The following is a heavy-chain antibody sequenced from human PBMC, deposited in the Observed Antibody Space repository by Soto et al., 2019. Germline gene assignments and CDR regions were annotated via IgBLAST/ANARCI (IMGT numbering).Heavy chain of an antibody. J-gene: IGHJ5*02. V-gene: IGHV1-8*01. Sequence: QVQLVQSGAEVKKPGASVKVSCKASGYTFTSYDINWVRQATGQGLEWMGWMNPNSGNTGYAQKFQGRVTMTRNTSISTAYMELSSLRSEDTAVYYCARGTVNNVLRFLELTYNWFDPWGQGTLVTVSS. D-gene: IGHD3-3*01. CDR3: ARGTVNNVLRFLELTYNWFDP. CDR2: MNPNSGNT. CDR1: GYTFTSYD.